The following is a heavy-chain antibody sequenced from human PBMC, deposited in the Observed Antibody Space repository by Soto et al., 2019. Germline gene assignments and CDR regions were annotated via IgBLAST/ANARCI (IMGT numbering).Heavy chain of an antibody. CDR2: ISYDGSNK. J-gene: IGHJ6*02. CDR3: VKDGSSGWPYYYGLDV. V-gene: IGHV3-30*18. D-gene: IGHD6-19*01. Sequence: GGSLRLSCAASGFTFSSYGMHWVRQAPGKGLEWVAVISYDGSNKYYADSVKGRFTIARDNSKNTLFLHMSSLRAEDTAVYYCVKDGSSGWPYYYGLDVWGQGTSVTVSS. CDR1: GFTFSSYG.